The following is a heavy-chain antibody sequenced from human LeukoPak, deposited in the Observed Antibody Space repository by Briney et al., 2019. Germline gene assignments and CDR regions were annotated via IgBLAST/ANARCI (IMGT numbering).Heavy chain of an antibody. CDR3: ARVTTDDAFDI. D-gene: IGHD4-11*01. Sequence: SETLSLTCTVSGGSISGYYWSWIRQPPGKGLEWIGYIYYSGSTNYIPSLKSRVTISVDTSKNQFSLKLSSVTAADTAVYYCARVTTDDAFDIWGQGTMVTVSS. J-gene: IGHJ3*02. V-gene: IGHV4-59*01. CDR1: GGSISGYY. CDR2: IYYSGST.